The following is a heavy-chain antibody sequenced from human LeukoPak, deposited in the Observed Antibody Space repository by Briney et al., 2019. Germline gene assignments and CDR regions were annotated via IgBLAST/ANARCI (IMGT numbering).Heavy chain of an antibody. V-gene: IGHV4-4*07. CDR3: ARDRSAAYYRDYFDY. CDR2: IYSSESI. D-gene: IGHD3-22*01. CDR1: GGPMSGYY. Sequence: TPSETLSLTCSVSGGPMSGYYWSWIRQPAGKGLEWIGRIYSSESINYSPSLKSRVTMSIDTSKNRFYLKLISVTAADAALYYCARDRSAAYYRDYFDYWGQGALVTVYS. J-gene: IGHJ4*02.